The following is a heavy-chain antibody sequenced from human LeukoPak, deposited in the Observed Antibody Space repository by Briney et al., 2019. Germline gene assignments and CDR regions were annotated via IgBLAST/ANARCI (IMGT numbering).Heavy chain of an antibody. V-gene: IGHV5-51*01. D-gene: IGHD4-17*01. CDR2: IYPGDSDT. CDR1: GYSFTSYW. CDR3: ATMIDDYGDYWFDY. J-gene: IGHJ4*02. Sequence: GESLQFSCKGSGYSFTSYWIGWVRQMAGKGLEWVGIIYPGDSDTRYSPSFQGQVTISADKSISTAYLQWSSLKASDTAMYYCATMIDDYGDYWFDYWGQGRLVTVSS.